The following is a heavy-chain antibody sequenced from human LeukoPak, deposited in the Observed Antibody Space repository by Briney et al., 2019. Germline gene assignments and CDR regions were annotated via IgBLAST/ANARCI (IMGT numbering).Heavy chain of an antibody. D-gene: IGHD3-22*01. Sequence: PGGSLRLSCAASGFTFSSYAMSWVRQAPGKGLEWVSAISGSGGSTYYADSVKGRFTISRDNSKNTLYLQMNSLRAEDTAVYYCAKPLTGYYKYYYDSRFWVFDYWGQGTLVTVSS. CDR2: ISGSGGST. V-gene: IGHV3-23*01. CDR1: GFTFSSYA. CDR3: AKPLTGYYKYYYDSRFWVFDY. J-gene: IGHJ4*02.